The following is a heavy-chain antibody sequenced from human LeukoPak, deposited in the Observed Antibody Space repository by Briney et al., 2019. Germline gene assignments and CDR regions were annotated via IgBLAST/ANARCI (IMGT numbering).Heavy chain of an antibody. J-gene: IGHJ6*03. V-gene: IGHV3-30-3*01. D-gene: IGHD1-26*01. CDR3: ARESSDPNYYYYMDV. CDR2: ISYDGSNK. Sequence: GGSLRLSCAASGFTFSSYAMHWVRQAPGKGLEWVAVISYDGSNKYYADSVKGRFTISRDNSKNTLYLQMNSLRAEDTAVYYCARESSDPNYYYYMDVWGKGTTVTVSS. CDR1: GFTFSSYA.